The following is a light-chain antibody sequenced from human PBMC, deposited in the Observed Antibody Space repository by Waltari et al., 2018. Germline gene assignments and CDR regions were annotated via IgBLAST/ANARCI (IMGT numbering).Light chain of an antibody. V-gene: IGLV3-19*01. J-gene: IGLJ2*01. Sequence: TQDPAVSVSMGQTVRITCQGDSLRSYYASWYQQMPVQAPILVLYDKNSRPSGVAVRLSGSSTDDTASLTITGGQAEDEAYYYCHCRDASGSGGAFGGGTKLTVL. CDR1: SLRSYY. CDR3: HCRDASGSGGA. CDR2: DKN.